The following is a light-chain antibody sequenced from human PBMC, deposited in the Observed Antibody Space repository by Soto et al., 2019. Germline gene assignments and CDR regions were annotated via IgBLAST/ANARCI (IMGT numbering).Light chain of an antibody. CDR1: SSDVGGYTY. CDR3: ASYTSGTSWV. Sequence: QSALTQPASVSGSPGQSITISCTGTSSDVGGYTYVSWYQHHPGKAPKLMIYDVTNRPSGVSNRFSGSKSGNTASLTISGLQAEDEADYSCASYTSGTSWVFGGGTKVTVL. V-gene: IGLV2-14*03. J-gene: IGLJ3*02. CDR2: DVT.